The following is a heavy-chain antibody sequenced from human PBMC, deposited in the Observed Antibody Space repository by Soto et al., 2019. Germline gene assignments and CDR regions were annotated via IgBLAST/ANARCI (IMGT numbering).Heavy chain of an antibody. CDR3: AREVRYXXXTXXXXXAHGMDV. J-gene: IGHJ6*02. D-gene: IGHD1-20*01. V-gene: IGHV1-69*01. CDR2: IIPFLGTS. Sequence: QVQLVQSGAEVKQPGSSMKVSCKASGGTFNSDAIXWVRQAXGQGLEWMGGIIPFLGTSNYAQKFQGRVTITADESTSIAYMELSSLRSEDTAVYYCAREVRYXXXTXXXXXAHGMDVWGQGTTVIVSS. CDR1: GGTFNSDA.